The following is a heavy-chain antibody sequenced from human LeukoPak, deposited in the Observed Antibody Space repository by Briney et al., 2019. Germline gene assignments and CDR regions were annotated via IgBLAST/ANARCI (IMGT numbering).Heavy chain of an antibody. CDR3: AREFLPYYYDSSGYYPQNFDY. CDR1: GYTFTGYY. D-gene: IGHD3-22*01. V-gene: IGHV1-2*06. CDR2: INPNSGGT. J-gene: IGHJ4*02. Sequence: GSVKVSCKASGYTFTGYYMHWVRQAPGQGLEWMGRINPNSGGTNYAQKFQGRVTMTRDTSISTAYMELSRLRSDDTAVYYCAREFLPYYYDSSGYYPQNFDYWGQGTLVTVSS.